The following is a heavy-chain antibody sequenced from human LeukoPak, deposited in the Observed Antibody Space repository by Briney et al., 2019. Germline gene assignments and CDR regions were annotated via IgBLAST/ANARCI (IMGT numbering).Heavy chain of an antibody. CDR2: INHSGST. CDR1: GGSFSGYY. V-gene: IGHV4-34*01. D-gene: IGHD6-19*01. J-gene: IGHJ5*02. Sequence: SETLSLTCAVYGGSFSGYYWNWIRQPPGKGLKWIGEINHSGSTSYNTSLKGRVTISVDTSKNQFSLKLSSVTAADTAVYYCARGPRIAVAGRRSWFDPWGQGTLVSVSS. CDR3: ARGPRIAVAGRRSWFDP.